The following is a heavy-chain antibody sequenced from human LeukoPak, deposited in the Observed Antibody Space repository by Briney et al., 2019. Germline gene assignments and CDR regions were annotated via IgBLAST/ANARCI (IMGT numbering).Heavy chain of an antibody. D-gene: IGHD1-26*01. CDR1: GGSFSGYY. CDR3: AREEALGSGSFDY. V-gene: IGHV4-34*01. Sequence: SETLSLTCAVCGGSFSGYYWSWIRQPPGKGLEWIGEINHSGSTNYNPSLKRRVTISVDTSKNQFSLKLSSVTAADTAVYYCAREEALGSGSFDYWGQGTLVTVSS. J-gene: IGHJ4*02. CDR2: INHSGST.